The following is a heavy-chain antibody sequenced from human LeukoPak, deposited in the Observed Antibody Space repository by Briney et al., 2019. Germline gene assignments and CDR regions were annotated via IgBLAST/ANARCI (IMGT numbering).Heavy chain of an antibody. J-gene: IGHJ4*02. CDR1: GGSISSYY. CDR2: IYYSGST. CDR3: TRGGYSYGFPYYFDS. Sequence: SETLSLTCTVSGGSISSYYWSWIRQPPGKGLEWIGYIYYSGSTNYNPSLKSRVTMSVDTSKNQFSLKLSSVTAADTAMYYCTRGGYSYGFPYYFDSWGQGTLVTVSS. D-gene: IGHD5-18*01. V-gene: IGHV4-59*12.